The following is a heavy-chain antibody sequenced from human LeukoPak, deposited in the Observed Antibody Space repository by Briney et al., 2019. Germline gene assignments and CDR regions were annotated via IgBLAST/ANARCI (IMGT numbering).Heavy chain of an antibody. CDR1: GGAFSCYA. V-gene: IGHV1-69*04. D-gene: IGHD3-22*01. Sequence: SVKVSCKASGGAFSCYAISCVRQAPGQGLEWMGRIIPIFGIANYAQKFQGRVTITADKSTSTAYMELSSLRSEDTAVYYCAGGENYDSSGYYPEWGQGTLVTVSS. J-gene: IGHJ4*02. CDR2: IIPIFGIA. CDR3: AGGENYDSSGYYPE.